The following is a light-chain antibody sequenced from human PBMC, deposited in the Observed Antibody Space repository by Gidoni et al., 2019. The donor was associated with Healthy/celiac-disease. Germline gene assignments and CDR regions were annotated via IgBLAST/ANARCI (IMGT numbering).Light chain of an antibody. Sequence: DIQLTQSPSFLSASVGERVTITCRASQGISSYLAWYQQKPGKAPKLLIYAASTLQSGVPSRFSSGESGTEFTLTISSLQPEDFATYYCQQLNSYPRTFGQGTKLEIK. CDR2: AAS. CDR1: QGISSY. J-gene: IGKJ2*01. V-gene: IGKV1-9*01. CDR3: QQLNSYPRT.